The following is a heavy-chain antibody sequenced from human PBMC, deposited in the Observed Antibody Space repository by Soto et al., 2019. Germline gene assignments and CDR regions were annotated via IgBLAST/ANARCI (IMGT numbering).Heavy chain of an antibody. V-gene: IGHV3-30*18. D-gene: IGHD6-19*01. CDR1: GFTFSSYG. J-gene: IGHJ4*02. CDR3: AKDRWLPYYFDY. Sequence: GGSLRLSCAASGFTFSSYGMHWVRQAPGKGLEWVAVISYDGSNKYYADSVKGRFTISRDNSKNTLYLQMNSLRAEDTAVYYCAKDRWLPYYFDYWGQGTLVTVSS. CDR2: ISYDGSNK.